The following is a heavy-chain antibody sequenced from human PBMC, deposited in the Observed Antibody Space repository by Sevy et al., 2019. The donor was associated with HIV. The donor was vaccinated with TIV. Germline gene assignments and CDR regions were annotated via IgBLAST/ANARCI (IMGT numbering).Heavy chain of an antibody. V-gene: IGHV3-9*01. D-gene: IGHD6-19*01. Sequence: GGSLRLSCAASGFTFDDYAMHWVRQAPGKCLEWVSGISWNSGSIGYTDSVKGRFTTSRDNAKNSRYLQMNSLRAEDTALYYCARDRGSSGWSCLGNAFDIWGQGTMVTVSS. J-gene: IGHJ3*02. CDR3: ARDRGSSGWSCLGNAFDI. CDR2: ISWNSGSI. CDR1: GFTFDDYA.